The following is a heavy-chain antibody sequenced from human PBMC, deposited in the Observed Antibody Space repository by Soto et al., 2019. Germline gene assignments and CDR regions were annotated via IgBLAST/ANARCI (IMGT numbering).Heavy chain of an antibody. D-gene: IGHD6-13*01. CDR2: IWYDGSNK. J-gene: IGHJ6*02. CDR3: ARGAAAVPDYYYYYGMDV. CDR1: GFTFSSYG. Sequence: GGSLRLFCAASGFTFSSYGMHWVRQAPSKGLEWVAVIWYDGSNKYYADSGKSRFAISRDNSKNTLYLQMNSLRAEDTAVYYCARGAAAVPDYYYYYGMDVWGQGTTVTV. V-gene: IGHV3-33*01.